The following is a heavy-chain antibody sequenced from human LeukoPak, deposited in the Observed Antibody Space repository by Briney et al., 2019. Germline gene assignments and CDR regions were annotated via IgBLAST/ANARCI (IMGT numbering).Heavy chain of an antibody. CDR1: GFTFSSYA. J-gene: IGHJ4*02. V-gene: IGHV3-23*01. CDR3: AKAGSGYSSSWYVY. Sequence: GGSLRLSCAASGFTFSSYAMSWVRQAPGKGLEWVSAISGSGGSTYYADSVKGRFTISRDNSKNTLYLQMNSLRAEDTAVYYCAKAGSGYSSSWYVYWGQGTLVTASS. CDR2: ISGSGGST. D-gene: IGHD6-13*01.